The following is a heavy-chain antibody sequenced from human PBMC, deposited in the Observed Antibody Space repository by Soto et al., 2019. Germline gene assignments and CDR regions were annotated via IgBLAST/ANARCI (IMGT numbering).Heavy chain of an antibody. CDR3: ASFKYCSGGSCYIHAFDI. CDR1: GGSISSYY. CDR2: IYYSGST. J-gene: IGHJ3*02. Sequence: SETLSLTCTVSGGSISSYYWSWIRQPPGKGLEWIGYIYYSGSTNYNPSLKSRVTISVDTSKNQFSLKLSFVTAADTAVYYCASFKYCSGGSCYIHAFDIWGQGTMVPVSS. D-gene: IGHD2-15*01. V-gene: IGHV4-59*01.